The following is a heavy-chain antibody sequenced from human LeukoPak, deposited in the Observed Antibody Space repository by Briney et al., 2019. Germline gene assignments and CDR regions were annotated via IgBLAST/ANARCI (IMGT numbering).Heavy chain of an antibody. J-gene: IGHJ4*02. CDR1: GGSISSYY. CDR3: ARDQRFCSSTSCYARFDY. CDR2: IYYSGST. V-gene: IGHV4-59*01. Sequence: SETLSLTCTVSGGSISSYYWSWIRQPPGKGLEWIGYIYYSGSTNYNPSLKSRVTISVDTSKNQFSLKLSSVTAADTAVYYCARDQRFCSSTSCYARFDYWGQGTLVTVSS. D-gene: IGHD2-2*01.